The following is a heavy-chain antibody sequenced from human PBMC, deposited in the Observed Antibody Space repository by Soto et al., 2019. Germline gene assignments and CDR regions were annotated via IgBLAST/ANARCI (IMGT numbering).Heavy chain of an antibody. Sequence: SETLSLTCSVSGGSIGSSSYYFGWIRQPPGKGLEWIGSLYYTGTTYYNSSLKSRVTISADKSQNQFSLRLSSVTAADTSKNQFSLKLSSVTAADTAVYYCARSAGSEMATITEWFDPWGQGTLVTVSS. V-gene: IGHV4-39*01. CDR3: SLKLSSVTAADTAVYYCARSAGSEMATITEWFDP. D-gene: IGHD5-12*01. CDR1: GGSIGSSSYY. CDR2: LYYTGTT. J-gene: IGHJ5*02.